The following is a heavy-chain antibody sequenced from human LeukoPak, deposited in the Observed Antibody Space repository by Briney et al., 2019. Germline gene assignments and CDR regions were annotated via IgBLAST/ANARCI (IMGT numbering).Heavy chain of an antibody. CDR1: GGSISSSDR. D-gene: IGHD2/OR15-2a*01. CDR3: MSNYLQGGYYFNT. V-gene: IGHV4-4*02. CDR2: IYHSGST. Sequence: PSGTLSLTCAVSGGSISSSDRWSWLRQPPGKGLEWIGEIYHSGSTNYNPSLKSRVTISLDKSKNQFSLKLRSVTAADTAVYYCMSNYLQGGYYFNTWGQGTLVTVSS. J-gene: IGHJ4*02.